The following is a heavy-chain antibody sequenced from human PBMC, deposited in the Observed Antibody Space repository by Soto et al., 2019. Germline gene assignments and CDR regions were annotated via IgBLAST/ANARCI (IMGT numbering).Heavy chain of an antibody. CDR1: GFTFSSYG. V-gene: IGHV3-30*18. CDR2: ISHDGSNK. Sequence: GGSLRLSCAASGFTFSSYGMHWVRQAPGKGLEWVAVISHDGSNKYYADSVKGRFTISRDNSKNTLYLQMNSLRAEDTAVYYCAKETPVVVVAASYFDYWGQGTLVTVSS. CDR3: AKETPVVVVAASYFDY. D-gene: IGHD2-15*01. J-gene: IGHJ4*02.